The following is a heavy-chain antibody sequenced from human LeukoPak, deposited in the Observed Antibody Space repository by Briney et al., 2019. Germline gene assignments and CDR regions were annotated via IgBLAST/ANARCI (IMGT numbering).Heavy chain of an antibody. D-gene: IGHD4-17*01. V-gene: IGHV4-39*07. CDR1: GGSIRSSYYY. Sequence: SETLSLTCTASGGSIRSSYYYWGWIRQSPGKGLEWIGSIYDSGSTYYNPSLKSRVTISVDTSKNQFSLKLSSVTAADTAVYYCARGGWKDYGLDYWGQGTLVTVSS. CDR2: IYDSGST. J-gene: IGHJ4*02. CDR3: ARGGWKDYGLDY.